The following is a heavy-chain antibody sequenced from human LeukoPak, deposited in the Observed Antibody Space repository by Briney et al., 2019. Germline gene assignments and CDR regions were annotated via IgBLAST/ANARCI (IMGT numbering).Heavy chain of an antibody. CDR3: ARGVTAVAGTRSAYYFDY. CDR2: IYYSGST. V-gene: IGHV4-39*07. CDR1: GGSISGSSYY. J-gene: IGHJ4*02. Sequence: SETLSLTCTVSGGSISGSSYYWGWIRQPPGKGLEWIGSIYYSGSTYYNPSPKSRVTISVDTSKNQFSLKLSSVTAADTAVYYCARGVTAVAGTRSAYYFDYWGQGTLVTVSS. D-gene: IGHD6-19*01.